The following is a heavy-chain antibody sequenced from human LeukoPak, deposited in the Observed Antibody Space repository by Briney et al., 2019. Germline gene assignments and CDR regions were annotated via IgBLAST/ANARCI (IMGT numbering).Heavy chain of an antibody. D-gene: IGHD1-26*01. Sequence: GGSLRLSCAASGFTFSSYGMHWVRQAPGKGLEWVSAISGSGGSTYYADSVKGRFTISRDNSKNTLYLQMNSLRAEDTAVYYCATFDSGSYPPFDYWGQGTLVTVSS. CDR3: ATFDSGSYPPFDY. V-gene: IGHV3-23*01. CDR1: GFTFSSYG. CDR2: ISGSGGST. J-gene: IGHJ4*02.